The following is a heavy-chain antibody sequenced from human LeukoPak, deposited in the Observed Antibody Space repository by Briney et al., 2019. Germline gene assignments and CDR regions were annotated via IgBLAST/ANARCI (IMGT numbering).Heavy chain of an antibody. CDR1: GFTFSSYS. CDR2: ISGSGGST. D-gene: IGHD3-3*01. CDR3: AKGGHYDFWSGYYLGPGG. Sequence: GGSLRLSCAASGFTFSSYSMNWVRQAPGKGLEWVSAISGSGGSTYYADSVKGRFTISRDNSKNTLYLQMNSLRAEDTAVYYCAKGGHYDFWSGYYLGPGGWGQGTLVTVSS. J-gene: IGHJ4*02. V-gene: IGHV3-23*01.